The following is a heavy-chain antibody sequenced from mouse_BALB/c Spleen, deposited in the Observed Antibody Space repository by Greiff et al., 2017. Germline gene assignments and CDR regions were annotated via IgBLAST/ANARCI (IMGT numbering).Heavy chain of an antibody. CDR3: ARCSYYGNYRAMDY. Sequence: EVKLMESGPSLVKPSQTLSLTCSVTGDSITSGYWNWIRKFPGNKLEYMGYISYSGSTYYNPSLKSRISITRDTSKNQYYLQLNSVTTEDTATYYCARCSYYGNYRAMDYWGQGTSVTVSS. D-gene: IGHD2-10*01. CDR1: GDSITSGY. J-gene: IGHJ4*01. CDR2: ISYSGST. V-gene: IGHV3-8*02.